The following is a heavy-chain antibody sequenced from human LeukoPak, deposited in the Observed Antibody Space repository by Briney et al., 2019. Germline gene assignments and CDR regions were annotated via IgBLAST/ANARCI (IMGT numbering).Heavy chain of an antibody. D-gene: IGHD2-15*01. Sequence: GRSLRLSCAASGFTFSNYPMHWFRQAPGKGLEWVAAISYEGNNKYEADSVKGRFTISRDNSKNMLYLQMNSLRAEDTAVYYCARDQAANGWFDPWGQGTLVTVSS. V-gene: IGHV3-30-3*01. CDR1: GFTFSNYP. J-gene: IGHJ5*02. CDR2: ISYEGNNK. CDR3: ARDQAANGWFDP.